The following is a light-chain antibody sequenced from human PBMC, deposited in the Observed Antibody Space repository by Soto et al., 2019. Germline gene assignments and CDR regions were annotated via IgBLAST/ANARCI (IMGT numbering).Light chain of an antibody. Sequence: EIVLTQSPGTLSLSPGERASLSCRASQSVRSNYLAWYQQKPGQAPRLLIYDASTRATGIPDRFTGSGSGTDVTLSISRLEPEDAAVYFCQLYGGSPLITFGQGTRLEIK. V-gene: IGKV3-20*01. CDR2: DAS. CDR3: QLYGGSPLIT. CDR1: QSVRSNY. J-gene: IGKJ5*01.